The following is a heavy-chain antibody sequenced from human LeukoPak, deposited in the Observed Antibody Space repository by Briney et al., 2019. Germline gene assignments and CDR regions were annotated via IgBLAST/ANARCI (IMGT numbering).Heavy chain of an antibody. D-gene: IGHD2-2*01. CDR3: ARPGYCISTSCYNWFDP. Sequence: GESLKISCKGSGYRFTSDWIGWVRQMPGKGLEWMGIIYPGDSDTRYSPSFQGQVTISADKSVNTAYLQWSSLKASDTAMYYCARPGYCISTSCYNWFDPWGQGTLVTVSS. J-gene: IGHJ5*02. CDR2: IYPGDSDT. CDR1: GYRFTSDW. V-gene: IGHV5-51*01.